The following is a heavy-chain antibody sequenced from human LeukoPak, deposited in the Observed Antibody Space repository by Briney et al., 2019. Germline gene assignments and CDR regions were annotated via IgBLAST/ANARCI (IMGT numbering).Heavy chain of an antibody. CDR3: ARDLDI. Sequence: SDTLSLTCAVYGGSFSGYYWSWLRQPAGKGLEWIGRIYTSGSTNYNPSLKSRVTISVDTSKNQFSLKLSSVTAADTAVYYCARDLDIWGQGTLVTVSS. V-gene: IGHV4-4*07. CDR1: GGSFSGYY. D-gene: IGHD2-2*03. J-gene: IGHJ4*02. CDR2: IYTSGST.